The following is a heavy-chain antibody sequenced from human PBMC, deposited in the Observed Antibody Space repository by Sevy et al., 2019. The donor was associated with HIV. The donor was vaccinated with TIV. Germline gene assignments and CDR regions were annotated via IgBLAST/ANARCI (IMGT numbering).Heavy chain of an antibody. CDR2: FDPEDGET. J-gene: IGHJ4*02. V-gene: IGHV1-24*01. D-gene: IGHD3-22*01. Sequence: ASVKVSCKVSGYTLSELSMHWVRQAPGKGLEWMGSFDPEDGETIYAQKFQGIVTMTEDTSTDTAYMELSSLKSEDTAVFYCAITKDYYDSSGYPFDYWGQGTLVTVSS. CDR1: GYTLSELS. CDR3: AITKDYYDSSGYPFDY.